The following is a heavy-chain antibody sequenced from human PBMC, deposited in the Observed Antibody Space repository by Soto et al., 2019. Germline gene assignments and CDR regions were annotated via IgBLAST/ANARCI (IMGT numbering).Heavy chain of an antibody. Sequence: SETLSLTCTVSGGSISSYYWSWIRQPPGKGLEWIGYIYYSGSTNYNPSLKSRVTISVDTSKNQFSLKLSSVTAADTAVYYCARGDLVATTRNRVGVYYYYYGMDVWGQGTTVTVSS. V-gene: IGHV4-59*01. CDR1: GGSISSYY. CDR2: IYYSGST. CDR3: ARGDLVATTRNRVGVYYYYYGMDV. J-gene: IGHJ6*02. D-gene: IGHD5-12*01.